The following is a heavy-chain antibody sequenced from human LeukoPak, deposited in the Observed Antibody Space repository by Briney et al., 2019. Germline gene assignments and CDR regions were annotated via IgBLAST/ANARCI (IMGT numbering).Heavy chain of an antibody. Sequence: SQTLSLTCAISGDSVSSNSAAWNWIRQSPSRGLVWLGRTYYRSKWYNDYAVSVKSRITINPDTSKNQFSLQLNSVTPEDTAVYYCARGGNPLKTSPNDYYYGMDVWGQGTTVTVSS. D-gene: IGHD2-2*01. CDR3: ARGGNPLKTSPNDYYYGMDV. CDR1: GDSVSSNSAA. J-gene: IGHJ6*02. CDR2: TYYRSKWYN. V-gene: IGHV6-1*01.